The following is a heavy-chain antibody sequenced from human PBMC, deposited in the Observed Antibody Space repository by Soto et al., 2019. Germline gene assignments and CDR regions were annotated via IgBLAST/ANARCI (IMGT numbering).Heavy chain of an antibody. CDR2: INWNGDTT. D-gene: IGHD2-2*03. J-gene: IGHJ5*02. V-gene: IGHV3-20*04. CDR1: GFTFDDYG. CDR3: ARDGYCSYSSCYRTWFDP. Sequence: GGSLRLSCAASGFTFDDYGMSWVRQTPGKGLEWVSGINWNGDTTSYVESVKGRFTISRDNAKNSLYLQMNSLRAEDTALYYCARDGYCSYSSCYRTWFDPWGQGTLVTVSS.